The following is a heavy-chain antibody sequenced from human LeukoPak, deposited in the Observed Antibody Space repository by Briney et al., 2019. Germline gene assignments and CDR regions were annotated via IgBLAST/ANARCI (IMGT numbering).Heavy chain of an antibody. Sequence: LVKVSCKASGGTFSSYAISWVRQAPGQGLEWIGGIIPIFGTANYAQKFQGRVTITTDESTSTAYMELSSLRSEDTAVYYCARVLSPPLYCSSTSCYTTSGAFDYWGQGTLVTVSS. D-gene: IGHD2-2*02. V-gene: IGHV1-69*05. CDR2: IIPIFGTA. CDR1: GGTFSSYA. CDR3: ARVLSPPLYCSSTSCYTTSGAFDY. J-gene: IGHJ4*02.